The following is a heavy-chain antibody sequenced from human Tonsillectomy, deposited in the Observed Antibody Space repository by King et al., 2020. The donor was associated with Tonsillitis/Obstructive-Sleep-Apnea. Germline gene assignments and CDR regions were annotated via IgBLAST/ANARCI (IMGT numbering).Heavy chain of an antibody. J-gene: IGHJ3*02. CDR2: ISSSGGST. CDR1: GFTFSSYA. Sequence: VQLVESGGGLVQPGGSLRLSCVASGFTFSSYAMSWVRQAPGKGLEWVSGISSSGGSTYYADYVKGRFTISRDNSKNTMYLQINSMKGEDTAVYYCANGLRYGDYNDAFDIWGQETMVTVSS. CDR3: ANGLRYGDYNDAFDI. V-gene: IGHV3-23*04. D-gene: IGHD4-17*01.